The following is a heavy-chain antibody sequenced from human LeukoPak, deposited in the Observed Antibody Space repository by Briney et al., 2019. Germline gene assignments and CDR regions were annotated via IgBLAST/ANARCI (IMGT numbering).Heavy chain of an antibody. D-gene: IGHD4-17*01. CDR3: AKGKTTVTGTGYYYYGMDV. V-gene: IGHV3-23*01. J-gene: IGHJ6*02. CDR1: GFTFSSYA. Sequence: GGSLRLSCAASGFTFSSYAMSWVRQAPGKGLEWVSAISGSGGSTYYADSVKGRFTISRDNSKNTLYLQMNSLRAEDTAVYYCAKGKTTVTGTGYYYYGMDVWGQGTTVTVSS. CDR2: ISGSGGST.